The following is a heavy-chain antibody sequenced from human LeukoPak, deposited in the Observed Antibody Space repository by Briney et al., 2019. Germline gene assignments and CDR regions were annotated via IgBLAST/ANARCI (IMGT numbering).Heavy chain of an antibody. J-gene: IGHJ6*03. CDR3: ARDRTLAGYCSSTSCYYYYDMDV. V-gene: IGHV1-18*01. D-gene: IGHD2-2*01. Sequence: ASVKVSCKASGYTFTSYGISWVRQAPGQGLEWMGWISAYNGNTNYAQKLQGRVTMTTDTSMSTAYMELRSLRSDDTAVYYCARDRTLAGYCSSTSCYYYYDMDVWGKGTTVTVSS. CDR2: ISAYNGNT. CDR1: GYTFTSYG.